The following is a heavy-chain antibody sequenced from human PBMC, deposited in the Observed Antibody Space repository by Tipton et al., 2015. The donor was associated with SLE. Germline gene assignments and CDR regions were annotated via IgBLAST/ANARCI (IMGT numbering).Heavy chain of an antibody. J-gene: IGHJ3*02. CDR3: ARDLCSPAAAFDI. D-gene: IGHD2/OR15-2a*01. CDR2: ISGSGGST. CDR1: GFTFSSYA. Sequence: SLRLSCAASGFTFSSYAMSWVRQAPGKGLEWVSAISGSGGSTYYADFVKGRVTIPRDNAKNSLYLQMNSLRAEDTALYYCARDLCSPAAAFDIWGQGTMVTVTS. V-gene: IGHV3-23*01.